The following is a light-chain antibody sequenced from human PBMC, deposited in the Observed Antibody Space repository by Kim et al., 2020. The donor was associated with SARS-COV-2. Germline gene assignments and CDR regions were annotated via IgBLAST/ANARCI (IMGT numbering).Light chain of an antibody. V-gene: IGKV3-11*01. CDR1: QSVSSY. CDR3: QQRSNWLMYT. J-gene: IGKJ2*01. CDR2: DAS. Sequence: SPGESATLSGRASQSVSSYLAWYQQNPGQAPRLLIYDASNRATGIPARFSGSGSGTDFTLTISSLEPEDFAVYYCQQRSNWLMYTFGQGTKLEI.